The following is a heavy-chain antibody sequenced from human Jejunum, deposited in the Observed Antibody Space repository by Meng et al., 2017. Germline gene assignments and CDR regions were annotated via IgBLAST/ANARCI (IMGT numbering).Heavy chain of an antibody. CDR2: MYHSGST. V-gene: IGHV4-38-2*02. CDR3: ARGGATTFDYGMDV. J-gene: IGHJ6*02. D-gene: IGHD1-26*01. CDR1: GYSMRDGYY. Sequence: SETLSLTCNVSGYSMRDGYYWGWVRQPPGKGLEWIGSMYHSGSTYYKSSLKSRVSIAVDTSKNQLSLKLTSVTAADTAVYYCARGGATTFDYGMDVWGQGTTVTVSS.